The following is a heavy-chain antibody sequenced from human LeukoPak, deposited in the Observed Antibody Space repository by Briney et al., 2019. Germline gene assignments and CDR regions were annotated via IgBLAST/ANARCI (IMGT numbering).Heavy chain of an antibody. D-gene: IGHD3-3*01. CDR3: ASFWSGYYSVDY. CDR2: INHSGST. J-gene: IGHJ4*02. V-gene: IGHV4-34*01. CDR1: GGSISSYY. Sequence: SETLSLTCTVSGGSISSYYWSWIRQPPGKGLEWIGEINHSGSTNYNPSPKSRVTISVDTSKNQFSLKLSSVTAADTAVYYCASFWSGYYSVDYWGQGTLVTVSS.